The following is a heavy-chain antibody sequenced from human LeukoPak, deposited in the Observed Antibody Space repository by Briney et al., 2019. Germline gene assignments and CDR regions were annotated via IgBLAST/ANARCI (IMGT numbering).Heavy chain of an antibody. CDR3: ARCRLSYYYYYYMDV. D-gene: IGHD2-15*01. Sequence: SETLSLTCAVSGGSISSGGYSWSWIRQPPGKGLEWIGYIYYSGSTYYNPSLKSRVTISVDTSKNQFSLKLSSVTAADTAVYYCARCRLSYYYYYYMDVWGKGTTVTVSS. CDR1: GGSISSGGYS. V-gene: IGHV4-30-4*07. CDR2: IYYSGST. J-gene: IGHJ6*03.